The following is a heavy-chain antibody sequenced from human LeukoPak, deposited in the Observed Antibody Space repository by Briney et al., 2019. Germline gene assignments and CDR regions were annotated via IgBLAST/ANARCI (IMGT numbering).Heavy chain of an antibody. V-gene: IGHV4-39*07. J-gene: IGHJ3*02. Sequence: SETLSLTCTVSGDSISSSNCYWGWIRQPPGKGLEWIGSIYYSGSTYYNPSLKSRVTISVDTSKNQFSLKLSSVTAADTAVYYCAKDELGSGSYDAFDIWGQGTMVTVSS. CDR1: GDSISSSNCY. D-gene: IGHD1-26*01. CDR2: IYYSGST. CDR3: AKDELGSGSYDAFDI.